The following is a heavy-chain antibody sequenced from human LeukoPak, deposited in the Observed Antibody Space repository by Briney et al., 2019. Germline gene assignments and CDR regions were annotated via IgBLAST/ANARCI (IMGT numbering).Heavy chain of an antibody. CDR2: IWYDGGHK. CDR1: GFTFSSFG. J-gene: IGHJ4*02. D-gene: IGHD3-22*01. Sequence: GRSLRLSCAASGFTFSSFGMHWVRQAPGTGLEWVAVIWYDGGHKYYADSVKGRFSISRDNSKNTLYLQMNSLRAEDTAVYYCARDRDYDSANFDYWGQGTLVTVSS. V-gene: IGHV3-33*01. CDR3: ARDRDYDSANFDY.